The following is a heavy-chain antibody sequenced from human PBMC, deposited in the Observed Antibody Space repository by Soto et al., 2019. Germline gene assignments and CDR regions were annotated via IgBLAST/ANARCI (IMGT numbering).Heavy chain of an antibody. CDR3: SRATRVTGSSGYDY. V-gene: IGHV1-18*01. CDR1: GYSFTTYG. Sequence: QVQLVQSGTEVKKPGASVKVSCKTSGYSFTTYGISWVRQAPGQGLEWMGWIRVYNGDTKYGQKFQDRVTMTTDTSTTTGYMELRSLRSDDTAVYYCSRATRVTGSSGYDYWGQGSLVTVSS. CDR2: IRVYNGDT. D-gene: IGHD3-22*01. J-gene: IGHJ4*02.